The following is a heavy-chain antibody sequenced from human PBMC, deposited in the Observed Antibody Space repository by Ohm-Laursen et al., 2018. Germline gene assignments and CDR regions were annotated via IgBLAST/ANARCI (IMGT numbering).Heavy chain of an antibody. Sequence: SDTLSLTCAVSGYSISSDYYWGWIRQPPGKGLEWIGIIYHSGSTYYNPSLKSRVTISVDTSKKQFSLNSRFVTAADTAVYYCADTSSWYYFDYWGQGTLVTVSS. CDR2: IYHSGST. CDR3: ADTSSWYYFDY. CDR1: GYSISSDYY. J-gene: IGHJ4*02. D-gene: IGHD6-13*01. V-gene: IGHV4-38-2*01.